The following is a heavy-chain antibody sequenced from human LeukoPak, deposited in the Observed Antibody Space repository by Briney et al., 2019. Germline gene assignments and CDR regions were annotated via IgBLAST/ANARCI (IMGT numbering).Heavy chain of an antibody. CDR3: AHRSALQQH. V-gene: IGHV4-34*01. CDR1: GGYLSDYY. Sequence: PSETLSLTCAVSGGYLSDYYCNWIRQPPGKGLEWIGEINHGGSTNYNPSLKSRVTISVDTSKNQFSLKLTSVTAADTAVYYCAHRSALQQHWGQGTLVTVSS. J-gene: IGHJ1*01. CDR2: INHGGST. D-gene: IGHD2-15*01.